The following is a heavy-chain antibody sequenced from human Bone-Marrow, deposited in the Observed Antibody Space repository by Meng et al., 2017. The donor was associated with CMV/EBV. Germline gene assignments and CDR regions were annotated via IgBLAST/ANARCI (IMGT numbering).Heavy chain of an antibody. CDR2: INPDGTAT. CDR1: GFTFSSSW. CDR3: SRLYYY. D-gene: IGHD2-8*01. V-gene: IGHV3-74*01. J-gene: IGHJ4*02. Sequence: EVQLVESGGGLVQPGGSLRLSCAPSGFTFSSSWMFWVRQTPGKGLLGVALINPDGTATYYADSVKGRFTISRDNAKNTLYLQMNGLRDDDTAVYYCSRLYYYWGQGTLVTVSS.